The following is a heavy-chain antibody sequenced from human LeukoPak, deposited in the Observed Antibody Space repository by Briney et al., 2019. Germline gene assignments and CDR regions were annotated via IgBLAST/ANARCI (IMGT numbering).Heavy chain of an antibody. CDR3: AGRFGEFLDAFDI. J-gene: IGHJ3*02. CDR1: GYTFTSYY. Sequence: GASVKVSCKASGYTFTSYYMHWVRQAPGQGLEWMGIINPSGGSTSYAQKFQGRVTMTRDMSTSTVYMELSSLRSEDTAVYYCAGRFGEFLDAFDIWGQGTMVTVSS. V-gene: IGHV1-46*01. CDR2: INPSGGST. D-gene: IGHD3-10*01.